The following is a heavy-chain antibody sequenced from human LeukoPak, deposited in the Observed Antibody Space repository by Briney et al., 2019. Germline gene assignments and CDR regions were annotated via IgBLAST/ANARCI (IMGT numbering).Heavy chain of an antibody. CDR2: ISSSSSYI. CDR3: ARVTRGFGVYYFDY. Sequence: PGGSLRLSCAASGFTVSSYSMNWVRQAPGKGLEWVSSISSSSSYIYYADSVKGRFTISRDNAKNSLYLQMNSLRAEDTAVYYCARVTRGFGVYYFDYWGQGTLVTVSS. V-gene: IGHV3-21*01. D-gene: IGHD3-10*01. CDR1: GFTVSSYS. J-gene: IGHJ4*02.